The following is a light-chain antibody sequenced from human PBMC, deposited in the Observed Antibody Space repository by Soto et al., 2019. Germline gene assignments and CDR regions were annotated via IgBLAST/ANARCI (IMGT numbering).Light chain of an antibody. V-gene: IGKV3-20*01. Sequence: EIVLTQSPGTPSLSPGERATLSRRASQSVSSSYLAWYQQKPGQAPRLLIYGASSRATGITDRFSGSGSVRDFTLTISRLEPEDFAVYYCQQYGSSPFTFGPGTKVDIK. CDR3: QQYGSSPFT. J-gene: IGKJ3*01. CDR1: QSVSSSY. CDR2: GAS.